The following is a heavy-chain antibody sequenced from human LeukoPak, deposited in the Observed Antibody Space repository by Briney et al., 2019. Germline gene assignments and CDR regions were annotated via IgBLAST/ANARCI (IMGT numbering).Heavy chain of an antibody. J-gene: IGHJ4*02. CDR1: GFTFSSYA. V-gene: IGHV3-30-3*01. CDR3: AREISTGWPDY. D-gene: IGHD6-19*01. Sequence: GGSLRLSCAASGFTFSSYAMSWVRQAPGKGLEWVAVKSYDGVNTFYADSVKGRFTISRDHSQNTLYLQMNSLRTEDTAVYYCAREISTGWPDYWGQGTLVTVSS. CDR2: KSYDGVNT.